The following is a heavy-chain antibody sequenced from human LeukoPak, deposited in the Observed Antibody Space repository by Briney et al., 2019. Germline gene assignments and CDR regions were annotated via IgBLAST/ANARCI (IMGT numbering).Heavy chain of an antibody. J-gene: IGHJ6*03. D-gene: IGHD1-26*01. V-gene: IGHV3-23*01. CDR1: GFTFSTYA. CDR3: AKTSYSGNYNYYYYCMNV. CDR2: LSHGAAYT. Sequence: PGGSLRLSCAASGFTFSTYAMSWVRQAPGKGLEWVSSLSHGAAYTYYADSVKGRFTISRDTSTNTLYLQMKSLRAEDTAVYFCAKTSYSGNYNYYYYCMNVWGKGTTVTVSS.